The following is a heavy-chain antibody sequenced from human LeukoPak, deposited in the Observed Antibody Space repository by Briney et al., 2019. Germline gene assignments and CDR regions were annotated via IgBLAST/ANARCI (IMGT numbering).Heavy chain of an antibody. V-gene: IGHV3-48*01. CDR1: GFTFSSYS. CDR3: AKGVTRGLEGWDY. D-gene: IGHD4-17*01. Sequence: PGGSLRLSCAASGFTFSSYSMNWVRQAPGKGLEWVSYISSSSSTIYVDSVKGRFTISRDNSKNTLYLQMNSLRAEDTAVYYCAKGVTRGLEGWDYWGQGTLVTVSS. J-gene: IGHJ4*02. CDR2: ISSSSSTI.